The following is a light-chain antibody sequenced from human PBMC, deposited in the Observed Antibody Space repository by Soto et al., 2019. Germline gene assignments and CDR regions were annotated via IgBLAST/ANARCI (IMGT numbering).Light chain of an antibody. Sequence: DIQMTQSPSSLSASVGDRVTITCRASQSIFTFLNWYQQKPGRAPKLLIFAASSLHGGVPSRFSGSGSGTDFTLTISSLQPGDFATYYCQQIYNNPVTFGGGTKVEIK. V-gene: IGKV1-39*01. CDR2: AAS. J-gene: IGKJ4*01. CDR3: QQIYNNPVT. CDR1: QSIFTF.